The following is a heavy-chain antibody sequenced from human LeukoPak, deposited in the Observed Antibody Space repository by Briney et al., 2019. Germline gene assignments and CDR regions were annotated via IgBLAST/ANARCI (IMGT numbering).Heavy chain of an antibody. J-gene: IGHJ4*02. Sequence: PGRSLRLSCAASGFTFTSYGMHWVRQAPGKGLEWVSAISGSGGSTYYADSVKGRFTISRDNSKNTLYLQMNSLRAEDTAVYYCAKDSDSSGSYFDYWGQGTLVTVSS. CDR2: ISGSGGST. CDR3: AKDSDSSGSYFDY. D-gene: IGHD3-22*01. CDR1: GFTFTSYG. V-gene: IGHV3-23*01.